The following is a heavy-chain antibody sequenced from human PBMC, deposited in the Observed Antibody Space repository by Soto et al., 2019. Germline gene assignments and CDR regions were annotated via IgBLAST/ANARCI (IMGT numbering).Heavy chain of an antibody. CDR1: GFPFSSYA. J-gene: IGHJ4*02. CDR3: TKDRYCSSTSCYAGYY. CDR2: ISGSGGST. Sequence: GGSLSLSCAASGFPFSSYAMSWVRQAPGKGLEWVSGISGSGGSTSVADSVKGRFTISRDNSKNTLYLQMNSLRAEDTAVYYCTKDRYCSSTSCYAGYYWGQGTLVTVSS. V-gene: IGHV3-23*01. D-gene: IGHD2-2*01.